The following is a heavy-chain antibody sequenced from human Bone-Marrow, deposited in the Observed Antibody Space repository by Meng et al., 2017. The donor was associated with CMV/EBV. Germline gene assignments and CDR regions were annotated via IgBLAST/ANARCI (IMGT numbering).Heavy chain of an antibody. CDR3: ARDPNYDFWSGYYTLPDY. V-gene: IGHV3-7*01. J-gene: IGHJ4*02. Sequence: GGSLRLSCEASGFTFSKYWMSWVRQAPGKGLEWVAKMKQDGSEKYYVDSVKGRFTISRDNAKNSLYLQMNSLRAEDTAVYYCARDPNYDFWSGYYTLPDYWGQGTLVTVSS. D-gene: IGHD3-3*01. CDR1: GFTFSKYW. CDR2: MKQDGSEK.